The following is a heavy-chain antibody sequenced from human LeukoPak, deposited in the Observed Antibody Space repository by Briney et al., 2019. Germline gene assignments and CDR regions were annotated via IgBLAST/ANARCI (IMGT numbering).Heavy chain of an antibody. Sequence: PGRSLRLSCAASGFTFSSYGMHWVRQAPGKGLEWVAVISYDGSNKYYADSVKGRFTISRDNSKNTLYLQMNSLRAEDTAVYYCAKVSGTGRMGDYWGQGTLVTVSS. J-gene: IGHJ4*02. CDR3: AKVSGTGRMGDY. CDR1: GFTFSSYG. D-gene: IGHD1-1*01. V-gene: IGHV3-30*18. CDR2: ISYDGSNK.